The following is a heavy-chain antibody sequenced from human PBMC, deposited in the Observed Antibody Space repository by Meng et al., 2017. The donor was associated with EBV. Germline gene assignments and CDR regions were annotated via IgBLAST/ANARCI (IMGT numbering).Heavy chain of an antibody. V-gene: IGHV1-18*01. CDR2: ISAYNGNT. J-gene: IGHJ4*02. Sequence: QVQLVQSGGEVQKPGASVKVSCKASGYTFTSYGISWVRQAPGQGLEWMGWISAYNGNTNYAQKLQGRVTMTTDTSTSTAYMELRSLRSDDTAVYYCARDGRLYDTPSPFDYWGQGTLVTVSS. CDR1: GYTFTSYG. CDR3: ARDGRLYDTPSPFDY. D-gene: IGHD3-22*01.